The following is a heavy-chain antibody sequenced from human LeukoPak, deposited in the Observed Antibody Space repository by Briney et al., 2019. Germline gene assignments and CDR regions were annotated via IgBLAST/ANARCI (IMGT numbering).Heavy chain of an antibody. CDR1: GYSFTSYW. CDR3: ARQTSSGYYSDAFNI. D-gene: IGHD3-22*01. J-gene: IGHJ3*02. Sequence: GESLKISCKGSGYSFTSYWIGWVRQMPGKGLEWMGIIYPGDSETRYSPSFQGQVTISADKSISTAYLQWSSLKASDTAMYYCARQTSSGYYSDAFNIWGQGTMVTVSS. CDR2: IYPGDSET. V-gene: IGHV5-51*01.